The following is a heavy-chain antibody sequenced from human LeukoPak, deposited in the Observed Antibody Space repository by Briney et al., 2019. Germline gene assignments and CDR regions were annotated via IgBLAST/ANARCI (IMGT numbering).Heavy chain of an antibody. Sequence: GESLKISCKGSGYIFTSHWIGGVRQMPGKGLEWMGSTYPGDSDTKYSPSFQGQVTISVDKSITTAFLQWTTLKASDTAMYYCVRTTEYTSGWAFDHWGQGALVTVSS. CDR1: GYIFTSHW. CDR2: TYPGDSDT. J-gene: IGHJ4*02. D-gene: IGHD6-19*01. V-gene: IGHV5-51*01. CDR3: VRTTEYTSGWAFDH.